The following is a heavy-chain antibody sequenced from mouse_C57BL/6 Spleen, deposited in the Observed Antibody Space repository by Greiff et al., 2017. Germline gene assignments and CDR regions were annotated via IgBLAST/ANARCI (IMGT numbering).Heavy chain of an antibody. CDR2: IDPSDSYT. J-gene: IGHJ3*01. CDR3: ARRDYGSSYGFAY. V-gene: IGHV1-50*01. CDR1: GYTFTSYW. Sequence: QVQLLQPGAELVKPGASVKLSCKASGYTFTSYWMQWVKQRPGQGLEWIGEIDPSDSYTNYNQKFKGKATLTVDTSASTAYMQLGSLTSEDSAIYYCARRDYGSSYGFAYWGQGTLVTVSA. D-gene: IGHD1-1*01.